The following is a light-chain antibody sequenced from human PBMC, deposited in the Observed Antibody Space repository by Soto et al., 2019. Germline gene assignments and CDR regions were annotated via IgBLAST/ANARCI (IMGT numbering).Light chain of an antibody. V-gene: IGLV2-23*01. CDR3: CSYAGSLTVL. Sequence: QSALTQPASVSGSPGQSITVSCTGTSSDVGKYNLVSWYQQHPGKAPKLMIYEGSKRPSGISDRFSGSKSGNTASLTISGLQAEDEADYYCCSYAGSLTVLFGGGTKLTVL. CDR2: EGS. J-gene: IGLJ2*01. CDR1: SSDVGKYNL.